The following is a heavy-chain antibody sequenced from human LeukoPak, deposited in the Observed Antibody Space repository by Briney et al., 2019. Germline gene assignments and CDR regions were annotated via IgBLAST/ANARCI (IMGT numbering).Heavy chain of an antibody. Sequence: PGGSLRLSCEGSGFTFSKYTMNWVRQAPGKGLEWVSSISNSGVYTYYADSLKGRFTISRDNAANSLFLQMNSLSAEDTAVYYCAGGQYYSDTSGYVRGWFDPWGQGTLVSVSS. CDR1: GFTFSKYT. CDR2: ISNSGVYT. J-gene: IGHJ5*02. CDR3: AGGQYYSDTSGYVRGWFDP. D-gene: IGHD3-22*01. V-gene: IGHV3-21*01.